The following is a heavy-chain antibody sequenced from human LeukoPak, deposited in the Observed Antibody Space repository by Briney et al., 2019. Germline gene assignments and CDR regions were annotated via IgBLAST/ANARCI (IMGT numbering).Heavy chain of an antibody. Sequence: SETLSLTCTVSGGSISSSSYYWGWIRQPPGKGLEWIGSIYYSGSTYYNPSLKSRVTISVDTSKNQFSLKLSSVTAADTAVYYCARLTTMSRPFDIWGQGTMVTVSS. CDR1: GGSISSSSYY. CDR3: ARLTTMSRPFDI. D-gene: IGHD3-10*02. CDR2: IYYSGST. V-gene: IGHV4-39*01. J-gene: IGHJ3*02.